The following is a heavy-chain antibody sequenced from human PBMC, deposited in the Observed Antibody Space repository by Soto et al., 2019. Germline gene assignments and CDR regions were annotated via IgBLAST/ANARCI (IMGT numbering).Heavy chain of an antibody. J-gene: IGHJ6*02. V-gene: IGHV3-74*01. CDR3: AKAPAYCISTSCPNYYYGMDV. D-gene: IGHD2-2*01. CDR2: INSDGSGT. CDR1: GFTFSIYW. Sequence: GSLSLSCAASGFTFSIYWMHWVRQAPGKGLVWVSRINSDGSGTSYADSVKGRFTISRDNAKNTLYLQLNSLRAEDTAVYYCAKAPAYCISTSCPNYYYGMDVWGQGTTVTVSS.